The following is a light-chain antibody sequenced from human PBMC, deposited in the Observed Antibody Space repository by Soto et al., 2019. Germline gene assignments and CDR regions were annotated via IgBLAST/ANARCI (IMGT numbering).Light chain of an antibody. CDR1: SSDVGGYNY. CDR2: EVS. V-gene: IGLV2-14*01. CDR3: SSYTISSTRV. J-gene: IGLJ3*02. Sequence: QSALTQPASVSGSPGQSITISCTGTSSDVGGYNYVSWYQQHPGKAPKLMIYEVSNRHFGVSNRFSGSKSGNTASLTISGLQGEDEADYYCSSYTISSTRVFGGGTKLTVL.